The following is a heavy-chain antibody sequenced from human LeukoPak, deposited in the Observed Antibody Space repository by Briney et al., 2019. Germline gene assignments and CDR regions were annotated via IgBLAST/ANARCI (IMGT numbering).Heavy chain of an antibody. V-gene: IGHV3-30-3*01. Sequence: GTSLRLSCAASGFTFGGYTMHWVRQAPGKGLEWVAVLSHDGSTKYYADSVRGRFTISRDNSKNTLYVQMNSLRVEDTAMYYCARDPSYYTGSGFDIWGQGTMVSVSS. CDR2: LSHDGSTK. D-gene: IGHD1-26*01. J-gene: IGHJ3*02. CDR1: GFTFGGYT. CDR3: ARDPSYYTGSGFDI.